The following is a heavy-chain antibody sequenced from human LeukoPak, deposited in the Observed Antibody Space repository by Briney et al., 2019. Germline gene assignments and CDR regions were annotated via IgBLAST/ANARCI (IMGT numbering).Heavy chain of an antibody. CDR2: IKQDGSEK. V-gene: IGHV3-7*03. D-gene: IGHD2-2*01. Sequence: GGSLRLSCAATGFAFSSYWMTWVRQTPGKGLEWVANIKQDGSEKDYVDSVKGRFTISRDNAKNSLYLQMNSLRAEDTAVHYCARVRGGYCSSTSCSLGFGAFDIWGQGTMVTVSS. J-gene: IGHJ3*02. CDR1: GFAFSSYW. CDR3: ARVRGGYCSSTSCSLGFGAFDI.